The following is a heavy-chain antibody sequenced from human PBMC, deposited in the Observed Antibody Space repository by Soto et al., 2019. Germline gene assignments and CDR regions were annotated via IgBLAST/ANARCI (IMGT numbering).Heavy chain of an antibody. Sequence: PSETLSLTCTVSGGSVTSDEDYWTWIRQSPGKGLEWIGYISNSGSTGYNPSLKTRLSMSVDRSKNQFTLRLTSVTAADTVVYFCATESGATYGYFDHWGQGTQVTVSS. CDR1: GGSVTSDEDY. D-gene: IGHD3-10*01. CDR2: ISNSGST. V-gene: IGHV4-30-4*01. CDR3: ATESGATYGYFDH. J-gene: IGHJ4*02.